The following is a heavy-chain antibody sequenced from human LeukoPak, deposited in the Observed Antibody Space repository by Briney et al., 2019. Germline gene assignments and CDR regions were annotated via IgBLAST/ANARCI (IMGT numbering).Heavy chain of an antibody. D-gene: IGHD3-16*01. CDR2: INPNSGGT. Sequence: ASVTVSCKASGYTFTGYYMHWVRQAPGQRLEWMGWINPNSGGTNYAQKFQGRVTMTRDTSISTAYMELSRLRSDDTAVYYCARDRSRFLGLCYFDYWGQGTLVTVSS. CDR3: ARDRSRFLGLCYFDY. CDR1: GYTFTGYY. V-gene: IGHV1-2*02. J-gene: IGHJ4*02.